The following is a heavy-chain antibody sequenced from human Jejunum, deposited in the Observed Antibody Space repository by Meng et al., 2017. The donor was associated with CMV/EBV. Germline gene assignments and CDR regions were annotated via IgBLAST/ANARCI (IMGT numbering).Heavy chain of an antibody. V-gene: IGHV7-4-1*01. CDR2: ININTGNP. D-gene: IGHD6-19*01. J-gene: IGHJ4*02. CDR1: GYTFTSSS. Sequence: VQLVQSGSELKMPGDSVKVSCQAAGYTFTSSSMNWVRHAPGQGLEWMGWININTGNPTYAQGFTGRFVFSLDTSVSTAYLQIDSLKADDTAVYYCARGNGWRFDYWGQGTLVTVSS. CDR3: ARGNGWRFDY.